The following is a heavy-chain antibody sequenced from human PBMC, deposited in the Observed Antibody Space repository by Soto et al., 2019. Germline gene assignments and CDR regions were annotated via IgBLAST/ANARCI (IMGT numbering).Heavy chain of an antibody. CDR3: ARARLTNRANWFDP. Sequence: SETLSLTCAVSGGSISSGGYSWSWIRQPPGKGLEWIGYIYHSGSTYYNPSLKSRVTISVDRSKNQFSLKLSSVTAADTAVYYCARARLTNRANWFDPWGQGTMVTV. CDR1: GGSISSGGYS. J-gene: IGHJ5*02. V-gene: IGHV4-30-2*01. CDR2: IYHSGST.